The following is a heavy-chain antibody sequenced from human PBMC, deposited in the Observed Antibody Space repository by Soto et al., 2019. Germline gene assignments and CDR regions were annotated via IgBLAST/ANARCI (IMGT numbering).Heavy chain of an antibody. CDR3: TTEAYYYDSSGYYYI. CDR2: IKSKTDGGTT. CDR1: GFTFSNAW. Sequence: GGSLRLSCAASGFTFSNAWMSWVRQAPGKGLEWVGRIKSKTDGGTTDYAAPVKGRFTISRDDSKNTLYLQMNSLKTEDTAVYYCTTEAYYYDSSGYYYIWGQGTMVTVSS. V-gene: IGHV3-15*01. J-gene: IGHJ3*02. D-gene: IGHD3-22*01.